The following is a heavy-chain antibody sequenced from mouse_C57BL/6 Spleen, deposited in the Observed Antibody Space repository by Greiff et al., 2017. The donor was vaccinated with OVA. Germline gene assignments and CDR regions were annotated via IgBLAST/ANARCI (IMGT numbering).Heavy chain of an antibody. Sequence: DVMLVESGGGLVKPGGSLKLSCAASGFTFSDYGMHWVRQAPEKGLEWVAYISSGSSTIYYADTVKGRFTISRDNAKNTLFLQMTSLRSEDTAMYYCASDRYDGFDYWGQGTTLTVSS. J-gene: IGHJ2*01. V-gene: IGHV5-17*01. CDR2: ISSGSSTI. D-gene: IGHD2-14*01. CDR3: ASDRYDGFDY. CDR1: GFTFSDYG.